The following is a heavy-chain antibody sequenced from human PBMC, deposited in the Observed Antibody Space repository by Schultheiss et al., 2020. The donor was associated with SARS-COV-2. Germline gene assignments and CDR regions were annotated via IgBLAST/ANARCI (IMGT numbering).Heavy chain of an antibody. CDR1: GGSISSGGYS. Sequence: SETLSLTCAVSGGSISSGGYSWSWIRQPPGKGLEWIGYIYYSGSTYYNPSLKSLVTISVDTSKNQFSLKLSSVTAADTAVYYCARGATVTRDFDCWGQGTLVTVSS. CDR2: IYYSGST. D-gene: IGHD4-17*01. J-gene: IGHJ4*02. CDR3: ARGATVTRDFDC. V-gene: IGHV4-31*01.